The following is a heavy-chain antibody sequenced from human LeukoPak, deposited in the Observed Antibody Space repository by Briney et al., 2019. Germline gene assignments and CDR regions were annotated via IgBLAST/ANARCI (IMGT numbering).Heavy chain of an antibody. J-gene: IGHJ4*02. CDR2: VNHRGVA. CDR3: ARAPSYYYDILTGYYSRYYFDY. D-gene: IGHD3-9*01. CDR1: GGSFIDYY. V-gene: IGHV4-34*01. Sequence: SETLSLTCVVEGGSFIDYYWHWIRQSPEKGLEWIGQVNHRGVAYYNPSLQSRLVMSADSSKNHVVLQMTPVTAADTAVYYCARAPSYYYDILTGYYSRYYFDYWGQGTLVTVSS.